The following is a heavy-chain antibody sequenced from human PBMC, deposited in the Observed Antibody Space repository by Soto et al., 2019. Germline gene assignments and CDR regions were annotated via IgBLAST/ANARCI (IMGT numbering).Heavy chain of an antibody. CDR3: ATVGSSGYYYGMDV. CDR1: GGSISSYY. J-gene: IGHJ6*02. CDR2: IYYSGST. V-gene: IGHV4-59*01. Sequence: PSETLSLTCTVSGGSISSYYWSWIRQPPGKGLEWIGYIYYSGSTNYNPSLKSRVTISVDTSKNQFSLKLSSVTAADTAVYYCATVGSSGYYYGMDVWGQGTTVTVSS. D-gene: IGHD3-22*01.